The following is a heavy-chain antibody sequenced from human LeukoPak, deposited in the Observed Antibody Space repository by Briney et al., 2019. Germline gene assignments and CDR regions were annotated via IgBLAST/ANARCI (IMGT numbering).Heavy chain of an antibody. J-gene: IGHJ4*02. CDR1: GYTLTSYD. Sequence: ASVKVSCMASGYTLTSYDITWVRQATGQGLEWMGWINPNSGRTGYAQNFQGRITITRNTSISTAYMELSSLRSEDTAVYYCTRETSSRYFDYWGQGTLVTVSS. CDR3: TRETSSRYFDY. CDR2: INPNSGRT. V-gene: IGHV1-8*01.